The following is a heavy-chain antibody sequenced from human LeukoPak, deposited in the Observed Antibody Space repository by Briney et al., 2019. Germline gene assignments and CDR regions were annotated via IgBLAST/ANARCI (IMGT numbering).Heavy chain of an antibody. CDR2: ISGSGGST. CDR3: ANYGATFYFYYGMDV. CDR1: GFTFSSYA. V-gene: IGHV3-23*01. Sequence: GGSLRLSCAASGFTFSSYAMSWVRKAPGKGLEWVSAISGSGGSTYYADSVKGRLTIPRDNSKNTLYLQINSLRAEDPAVYYCANYGATFYFYYGMDVWGQGTTVTVSS. D-gene: IGHD1-26*01. J-gene: IGHJ6*02.